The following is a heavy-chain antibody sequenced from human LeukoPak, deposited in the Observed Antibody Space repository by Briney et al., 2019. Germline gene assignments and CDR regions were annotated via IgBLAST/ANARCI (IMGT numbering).Heavy chain of an antibody. J-gene: IGHJ6*02. CDR2: ISSSSSTI. D-gene: IGHD6-19*01. CDR3: ARDGSSSGWQYYYGMDV. Sequence: PGGSLRLSCAASGFTFSSYSMNWVRQAPGKGLEWVSYISSSSSTIYYADSVKGRFTISRDNAKNSLYLQMNSLRDEDTAVYYCARDGSSSGWQYYYGMDVWGQGTTVTVSS. V-gene: IGHV3-48*02. CDR1: GFTFSSYS.